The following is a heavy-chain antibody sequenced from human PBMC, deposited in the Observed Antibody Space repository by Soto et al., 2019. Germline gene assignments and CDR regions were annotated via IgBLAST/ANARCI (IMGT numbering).Heavy chain of an antibody. CDR2: INHSGST. V-gene: IGHV4-34*01. CDR3: ARVGGLRFLEWPSNSYYYYYYMDV. Sequence: SETLSLTCAFYGGSFSGYYWSWIRQPPGKGLEWIGEINHSGSTNYNPSLKSRVTISVDTSKNQFSLKLSSVTAADTAVYYCARVGGLRFLEWPSNSYYYYYYMDVWGKGTTVTVSS. CDR1: GGSFSGYY. D-gene: IGHD3-3*01. J-gene: IGHJ6*03.